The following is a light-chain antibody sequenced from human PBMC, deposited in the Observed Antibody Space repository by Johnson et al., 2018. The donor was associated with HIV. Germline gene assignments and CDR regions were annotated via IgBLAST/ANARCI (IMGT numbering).Light chain of an antibody. CDR2: DND. Sequence: SVLTQPPSVSAAPGQTVTISCSGSSSNIGRHYVSWYQQLPGTAPKLLIYDNDSRPSGIPDRFSGSKSGTSATLRITGLHTGDEADYYCGTWDSRLGNYVFGTGTKITVL. CDR1: SSNIGRHY. J-gene: IGLJ1*01. CDR3: GTWDSRLGNYV. V-gene: IGLV1-51*01.